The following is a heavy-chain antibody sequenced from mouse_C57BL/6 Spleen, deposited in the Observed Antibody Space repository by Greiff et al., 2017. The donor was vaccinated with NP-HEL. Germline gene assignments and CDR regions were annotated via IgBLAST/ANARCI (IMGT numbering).Heavy chain of an antibody. V-gene: IGHV5-6*01. D-gene: IGHD2-5*01. J-gene: IGHJ2*01. CDR2: FSSGGSYT. Sequence: EVQLVESGGDLVKPGGSLKLSCAASGFTFSSYGMSWVRQTPDKRLEWVATFSSGGSYTYYPDSVKGRFTISRDNAKNTLYLQMSSLKSEDTAMYYCARHEDYSNYDFDYWGQGTTLTVSS. CDR1: GFTFSSYG. CDR3: ARHEDYSNYDFDY.